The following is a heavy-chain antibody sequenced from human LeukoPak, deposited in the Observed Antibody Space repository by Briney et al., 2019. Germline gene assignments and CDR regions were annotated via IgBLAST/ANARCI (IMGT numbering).Heavy chain of an antibody. J-gene: IGHJ5*02. CDR3: AKDRYSNLFDWFDP. CDR1: GFTFSSYA. V-gene: IGHV3-23*01. Sequence: GGSLRLSCAASGFTFSSYAMSWVRQAPGKGLAWVSDISGSGGSTYYADSVKGRFTISRDNSKNTLYLQMNSLRAEDTAVYYFAKDRYSNLFDWFDPWGQGTLVTVSS. CDR2: ISGSGGST. D-gene: IGHD4-11*01.